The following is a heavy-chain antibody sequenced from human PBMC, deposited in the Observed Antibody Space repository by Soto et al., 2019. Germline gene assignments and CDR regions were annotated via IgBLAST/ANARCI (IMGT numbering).Heavy chain of an antibody. D-gene: IGHD2-2*01. CDR2: ISSSSSYI. CDR3: ARGFCSSTTCRPLY. J-gene: IGHJ4*02. Sequence: GGSLRLSCAASGFTFSSYFMNWVRQAPGKGLEWVSSISSSSSYIYYADSVKGRFTISRDNAKNSLYLQMNSLRGEDTAVYYCARGFCSSTTCRPLYWGQGXLVTVSS. CDR1: GFTFSSYF. V-gene: IGHV3-21*01.